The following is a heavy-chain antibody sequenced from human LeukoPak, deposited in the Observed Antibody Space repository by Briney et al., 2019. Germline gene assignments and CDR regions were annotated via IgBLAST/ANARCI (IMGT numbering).Heavy chain of an antibody. CDR1: GFTFSSYX. V-gene: IGHV3-21*01. Sequence: GGSLRLSCAASGFTFSSYXXXWXXXXXXXXXXXXSYISSSSSYIYYADSVKGRFTISRDNAKNSLYLQMNSLRAEDTAVYYCARDSGSGSYYSDYWGQGTLVTVSS. CDR2: ISSSSSYI. D-gene: IGHD3-10*01. CDR3: ARDSGSGSYYSDY. J-gene: IGHJ4*02.